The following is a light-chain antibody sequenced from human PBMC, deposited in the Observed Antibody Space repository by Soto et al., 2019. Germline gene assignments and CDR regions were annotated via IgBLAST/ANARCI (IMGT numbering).Light chain of an antibody. V-gene: IGKV3-20*01. CDR3: QQYGSSPPYT. CDR2: GAS. J-gene: IGKJ2*01. CDR1: QIVSSDH. Sequence: EIVLTQSPGTLSLSPGERATLSCRASQIVSSDHLAWYQQKPGQAPRLLIYGASNRPIGIPDMFSGSGSGTDFTLTISRLEPEDFAVYYCQQYGSSPPYTFGQGTKLEIK.